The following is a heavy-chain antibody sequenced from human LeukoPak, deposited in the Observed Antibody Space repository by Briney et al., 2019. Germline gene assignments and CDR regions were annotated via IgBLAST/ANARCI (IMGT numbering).Heavy chain of an antibody. CDR1: GVTISDHH. V-gene: IGHV3-72*01. Sequence: ARSLRLSCAASGVTISDHHMDWVRQAPGKGLEWVGRTRDKARGYTTEYHASVEGRFTISRDDSKTLVYLQMNSLKTEDAAVYFCARDGASGDNSAFDIWGQGTVVTVSS. CDR3: ARDGASGDNSAFDI. CDR2: TRDKARGYTT. D-gene: IGHD3-22*01. J-gene: IGHJ3*02.